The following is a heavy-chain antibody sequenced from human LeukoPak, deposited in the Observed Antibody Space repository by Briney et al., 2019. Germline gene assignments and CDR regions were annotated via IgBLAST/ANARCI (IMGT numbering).Heavy chain of an antibody. D-gene: IGHD3-22*01. Sequence: GGSLRLSCAASGLTFSSYEMNWVRQAPGKGLERVSYISRSGSTIYYADSVKGRFTISRDNAKNSLYLQMNSLRAEDTAVYYCASVSNYYDSSGYSGFDYWGQGTLVTVSS. CDR1: GLTFSSYE. CDR2: ISRSGSTI. J-gene: IGHJ4*02. V-gene: IGHV3-48*03. CDR3: ASVSNYYDSSGYSGFDY.